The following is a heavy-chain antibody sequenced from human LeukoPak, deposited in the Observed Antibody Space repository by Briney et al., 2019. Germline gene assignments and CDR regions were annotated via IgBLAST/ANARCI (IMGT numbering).Heavy chain of an antibody. D-gene: IGHD3-22*01. CDR3: AKVRMITMIAYDAFDI. CDR2: IRYDGTNK. J-gene: IGHJ3*02. V-gene: IGHV3-30*02. Sequence: GGSLRLSCAASGFTFSSYGMHWVRQAPGKGLEWVAFIRYDGTNKYYAESVKGRFSISRDNSKNTLYLQMNSLRAEDTAIYYCAKVRMITMIAYDAFDIWGQGSMVTVSS. CDR1: GFTFSSYG.